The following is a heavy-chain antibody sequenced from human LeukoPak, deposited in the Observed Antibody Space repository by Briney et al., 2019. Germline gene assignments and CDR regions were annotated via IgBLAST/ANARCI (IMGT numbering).Heavy chain of an antibody. Sequence: GESLKISCKGSGXSFTSYWISWVRQMPGKGLEWMGRTDPSDSYTNYSPSFQGHVTISAGKSISTAYLQWSSLKASDTAMYYCARRSAVPPPGYYYYYYGMDVWGQGTTVTVSS. J-gene: IGHJ6*02. CDR3: ARRSAVPPPGYYYYYYGMDV. CDR1: GXSFTSYW. CDR2: TDPSDSYT. V-gene: IGHV5-10-1*01.